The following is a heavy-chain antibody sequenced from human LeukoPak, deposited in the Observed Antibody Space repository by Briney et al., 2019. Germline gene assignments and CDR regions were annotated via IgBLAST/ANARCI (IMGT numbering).Heavy chain of an antibody. J-gene: IGHJ2*01. CDR1: GGSISSYY. V-gene: IGHV4-59*01. Sequence: SETLPLTCSVSGGSISSYYWSWIRQPPGKGLEWIGYIHYSGSTNSNPSLKSRVTISVDTSKNQFSQKLTSVTAADTAVYYCARVERSRWCFDLWGRGTLVTVSS. CDR2: IHYSGST. D-gene: IGHD5-24*01. CDR3: ARVERSRWCFDL.